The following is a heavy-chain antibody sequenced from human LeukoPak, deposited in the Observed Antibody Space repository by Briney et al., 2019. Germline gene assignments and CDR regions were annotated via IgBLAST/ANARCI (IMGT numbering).Heavy chain of an antibody. CDR2: IYYSGST. J-gene: IGHJ5*02. CDR1: GGSISSYY. D-gene: IGHD6-13*01. Sequence: SETLSLTCTVSGGSISSYYWSWIRQPPGKGLEWIGYIYYSGSTNYNPSLKSRVTISVDTSKNQFSLKLSSVTAADTAVYYCARGTRYSSSHKNWFDPWGQGTLVTVSS. CDR3: ARGTRYSSSHKNWFDP. V-gene: IGHV4-59*01.